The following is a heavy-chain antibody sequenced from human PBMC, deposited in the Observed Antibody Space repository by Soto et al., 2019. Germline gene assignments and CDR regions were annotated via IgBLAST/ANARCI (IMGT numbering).Heavy chain of an antibody. CDR1: GYTFTSYD. J-gene: IGHJ6*02. CDR2: MNPNSGNT. CDR3: ARSNYEGHYYYGMDV. V-gene: IGHV1-8*01. D-gene: IGHD4-4*01. Sequence: ASVKVSCKASGYTFTSYDINWVRQATGQGLEWMGWMNPNSGNTGYAQKFQGRVTMTRNTSISTAYMELSSLRSEGTAVYYCARSNYEGHYYYGMDVWGQGTTVTVSS.